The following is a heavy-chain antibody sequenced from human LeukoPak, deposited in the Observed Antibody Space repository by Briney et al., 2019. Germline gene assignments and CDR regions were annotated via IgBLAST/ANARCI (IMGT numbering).Heavy chain of an antibody. V-gene: IGHV3-74*01. J-gene: IGHJ4*02. CDR3: ARGGLLWFGESQIYYFDY. Sequence: LSGGSLRLSCAASGFTFSSYGMHWVRQAPGKGLVWVSRINSDGSSTSYADSVKGRFTISRDNAKNTLYLQMNSLRAEDTAVYYCARGGLLWFGESQIYYFDYWGQGTLVTVSS. CDR2: INSDGSST. D-gene: IGHD3-10*01. CDR1: GFTFSSYG.